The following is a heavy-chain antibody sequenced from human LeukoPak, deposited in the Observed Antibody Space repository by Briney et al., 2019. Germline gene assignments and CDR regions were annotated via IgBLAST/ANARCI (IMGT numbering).Heavy chain of an antibody. Sequence: KSGGSLRLSCAAAGFPFSNHAMNWVRQAPGQGVEWVSSIDGRSTDIYDADSVKGRFPISRDNAKNSLYLQMHSLRAEDTAVYYCARRGYYDSSGYDYWGQGTLVTVSS. J-gene: IGHJ4*02. CDR3: ARRGYYDSSGYDY. CDR2: IDGRSTDI. CDR1: GFPFSNHA. D-gene: IGHD3-22*01. V-gene: IGHV3-21*01.